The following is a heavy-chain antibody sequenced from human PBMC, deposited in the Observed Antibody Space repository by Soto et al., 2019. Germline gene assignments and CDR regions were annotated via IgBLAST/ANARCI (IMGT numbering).Heavy chain of an antibody. CDR3: AREQSRDGYNYDYYYGMYV. CDR2: INPNSGGT. J-gene: IGHJ6*02. V-gene: IGHV1-2*04. D-gene: IGHD5-12*01. CDR1: AYTFSNYF. Sequence: ASVKVSCKASAYTFSNYFISWVRQAPGQGLEWMGWINPNSGGTNYAQKFQGWVTMARDTSISTAYMELSRLRSDDTAVYYCAREQSRDGYNYDYYYGMYVWGQGTTVTVSS.